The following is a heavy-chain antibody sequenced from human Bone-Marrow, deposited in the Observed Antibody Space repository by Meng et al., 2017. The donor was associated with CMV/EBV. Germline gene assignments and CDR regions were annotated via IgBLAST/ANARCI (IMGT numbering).Heavy chain of an antibody. V-gene: IGHV1-18*01. CDR2: ISAYNGNT. Sequence: ASVKVSCKASGYTFTSYGISWVRQAPGQGLEWMGWISAYNGNTNYAQKLQGRVTMTTDTSTSTAYMELRSLRSDDTAVYYCARDRFPGHSGSYPRGYWGQGTLVTVSS. J-gene: IGHJ4*02. CDR1: GYTFTSYG. CDR3: ARDRFPGHSGSYPRGY. D-gene: IGHD1-26*01.